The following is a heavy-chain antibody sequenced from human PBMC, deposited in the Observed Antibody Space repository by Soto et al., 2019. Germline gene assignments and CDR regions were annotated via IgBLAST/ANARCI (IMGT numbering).Heavy chain of an antibody. V-gene: IGHV3-15*07. CDR2: IKSKADGETA. Sequence: EVQLVESGGGLVKPGGSLRLSCAASGFSFSDDWMNWVRQAPGKGLEWVGRIKSKADGETADYATFVKGRFNISRDDSKNALFLQMNSLKTEDTAVYYCAAERAYFHDSSGYLSIDFWGQGTQVTVSS. J-gene: IGHJ4*02. D-gene: IGHD3-22*01. CDR1: GFSFSDDW. CDR3: AAERAYFHDSSGYLSIDF.